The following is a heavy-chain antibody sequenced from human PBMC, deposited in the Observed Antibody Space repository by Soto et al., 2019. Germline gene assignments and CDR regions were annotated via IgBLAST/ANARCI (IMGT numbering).Heavy chain of an antibody. D-gene: IGHD1-20*01. V-gene: IGHV5-10-1*01. CDR2: IDPSDSYT. CDR1: GYSFTSYW. CDR3: ATIARGLSQPPGIISDI. Sequence: PGESLKISCKGSGYSFTSYWISWVRQMPGKGLEWMGRIDPSDSYTNYSPSFQGHVTISADKSISTAYLQWSSLMASYTAMYYCATIARGLSQPPGIISDIGGPRTMGT. J-gene: IGHJ3*02.